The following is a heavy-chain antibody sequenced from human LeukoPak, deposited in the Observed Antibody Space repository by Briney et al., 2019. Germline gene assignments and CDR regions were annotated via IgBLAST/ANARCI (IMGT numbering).Heavy chain of an antibody. CDR2: INPNSGGT. V-gene: IGHV1-2*02. CDR3: ASNIAVAGQGYWYFDL. CDR1: GYTFTGYY. D-gene: IGHD6-19*01. J-gene: IGHJ2*01. Sequence: GASVKVSRKASGYTFTGYYMHWVRQAPGQGLEWMGWINPNSGGTNYAQKFQGRVTMTRDTSISTAYMELSRLRSDDTAVYYCASNIAVAGQGYWYFDLWGRGTLVTVSS.